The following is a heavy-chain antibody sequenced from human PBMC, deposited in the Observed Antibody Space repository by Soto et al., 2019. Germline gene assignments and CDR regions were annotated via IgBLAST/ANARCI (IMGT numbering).Heavy chain of an antibody. D-gene: IGHD2-2*01. V-gene: IGHV3-33*01. CDR3: ARDSTSWGWAFDM. CDR2: IWYDGINK. Sequence: GGSLRLSCAASGFTFSSYVMHWVRQAPGKGLEWVAVIWYDGINKYYADSVKGRFTISRDNSKNTLYLQMNSLRAEDTAVYYCARDSTSWGWAFDMWGQGTMVTV. CDR1: GFTFSSYV. J-gene: IGHJ3*02.